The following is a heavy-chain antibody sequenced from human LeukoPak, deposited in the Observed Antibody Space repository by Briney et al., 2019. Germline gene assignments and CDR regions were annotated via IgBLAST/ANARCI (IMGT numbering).Heavy chain of an antibody. D-gene: IGHD1-26*01. Sequence: VASVKVSCKASGGTFSSYAISWVRQAPGQGLEWMGWINPNSGGTNYAQKFQGRVTMTRDTSISTAYMELSRLRSDDTAVYYCARFRGVEWELLFDYWGQGTLVTVSS. V-gene: IGHV1-2*02. CDR3: ARFRGVEWELLFDY. CDR1: GGTFSSYA. CDR2: INPNSGGT. J-gene: IGHJ4*02.